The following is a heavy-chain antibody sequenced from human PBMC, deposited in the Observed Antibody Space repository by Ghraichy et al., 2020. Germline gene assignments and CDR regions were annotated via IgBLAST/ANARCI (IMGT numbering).Heavy chain of an antibody. Sequence: GESLNISCAASGFTFSSYAMSWVRQAPGKGLEWVSAISGSGGSTYYADSVKGRFTISRDNSKNTLYLQMNSLRAEDTAVYYCAKDTDGATVTTTFDYWGQGTLVTVSS. CDR3: AKDTDGATVTTTFDY. J-gene: IGHJ4*02. D-gene: IGHD4-17*01. CDR1: GFTFSSYA. V-gene: IGHV3-23*01. CDR2: ISGSGGST.